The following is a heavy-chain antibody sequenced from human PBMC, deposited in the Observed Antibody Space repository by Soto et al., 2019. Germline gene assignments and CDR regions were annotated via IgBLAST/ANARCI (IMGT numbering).Heavy chain of an antibody. Sequence: EVQLVESGGGLVKPGGSLRLSCAASGFTLSNAWMNWVRRAPGKGLEWVGRIKSRTDGGTTDYAAPVKGRFTISRDDSKNTLYLQVNSLKTEDTAVYYCSVDPLYYYYGMDVWGQGTTVTVSS. J-gene: IGHJ6*02. CDR1: GFTLSNAW. CDR2: IKSRTDGGTT. V-gene: IGHV3-15*07. CDR3: SVDPLYYYYGMDV.